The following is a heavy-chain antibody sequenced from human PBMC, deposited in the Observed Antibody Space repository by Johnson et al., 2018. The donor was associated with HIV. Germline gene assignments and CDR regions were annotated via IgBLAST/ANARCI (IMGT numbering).Heavy chain of an antibody. Sequence: VQLVESGGGLDQPGGSLRLSCAASGFIFSNAWMTWVRQAPGKGLEWVGRIKGKTDGGTTDYAAPVKGRFTISRSESKNTLYLQMNSLKIEDTAVYYCATVVVITQDAFDIWGQGTMVTVSS. D-gene: IGHD3-22*01. J-gene: IGHJ3*02. CDR1: GFIFSNAW. CDR2: IKGKTDGGTT. V-gene: IGHV3-15*01. CDR3: ATVVVITQDAFDI.